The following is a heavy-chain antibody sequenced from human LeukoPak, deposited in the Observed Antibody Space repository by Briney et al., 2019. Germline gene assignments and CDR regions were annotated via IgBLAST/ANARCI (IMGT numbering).Heavy chain of an antibody. CDR2: INHSGST. CDR3: ARGAGYNSFDY. J-gene: IGHJ4*02. V-gene: IGHV4-34*01. D-gene: IGHD5-24*01. CDR1: GASFSGYY. Sequence: SETLSLTCAVYGASFSGYYWSWIRQPPAKGLEWIGEINHSGSTNYNPSLKSRVTISVDTSKNQFSLKLSSVTAADTAVYYCARGAGYNSFDYWGQGTLVTVSS.